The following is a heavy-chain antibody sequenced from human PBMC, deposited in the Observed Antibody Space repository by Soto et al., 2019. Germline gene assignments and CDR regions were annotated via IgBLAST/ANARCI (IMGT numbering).Heavy chain of an antibody. V-gene: IGHV3-7*05. D-gene: IGHD3-10*01. CDR1: GFTFSSYW. Sequence: PGGSLRLCCSASGFTFSSYWMSWVRQAPGKGLEWVATIKQDGSEKYFVGSVKGRFTISRDNAKNSLYLQMNSLRAEDTAVYYCARDLSHDYGSGSQGRSLFDPWGKRTLVTCSS. CDR2: IKQDGSEK. J-gene: IGHJ5*02. CDR3: ARDLSHDYGSGSQGRSLFDP.